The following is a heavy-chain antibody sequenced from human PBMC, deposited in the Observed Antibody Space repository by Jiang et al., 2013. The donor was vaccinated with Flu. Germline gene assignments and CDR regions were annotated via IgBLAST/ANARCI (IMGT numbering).Heavy chain of an antibody. Sequence: GYTFTSYYMHWVRQAPGQGLEWMGIINPSGGSTSYAQKFQGRVTMTRDTSTSTVYMELSSLRSEDTAVYYCARARWMATIGFDYWGQGTLVTVSS. CDR3: ARARWMATIGFDY. CDR2: INPSGGST. V-gene: IGHV1-46*01. J-gene: IGHJ4*02. CDR1: GYTFTSYY. D-gene: IGHD5-24*01.